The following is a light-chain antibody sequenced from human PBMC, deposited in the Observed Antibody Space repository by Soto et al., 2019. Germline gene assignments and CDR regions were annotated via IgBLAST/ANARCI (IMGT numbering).Light chain of an antibody. CDR2: KAS. Sequence: DIQMTQSPSTLSASVGDRVTITCRASQSISSWLAWYQQKPGKAPKLLIYKASSLESGVPSRFSGSRSGTEFTLTISSLQPDDFATYFLQQYNSYSWTFGQGTKVEIK. V-gene: IGKV1-5*03. J-gene: IGKJ1*01. CDR1: QSISSW. CDR3: QQYNSYSWT.